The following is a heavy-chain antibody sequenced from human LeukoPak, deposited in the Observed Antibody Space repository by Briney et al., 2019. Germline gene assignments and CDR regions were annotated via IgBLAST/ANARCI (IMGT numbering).Heavy chain of an antibody. V-gene: IGHV3-49*04. CDR3: ARDVVGASHY. J-gene: IGHJ4*02. D-gene: IGHD1-26*01. Sequence: PGGSLRLSCTASGFTFGDYAMSWVRQAPGKGLEWVGFIRSKAYGGTTEYAASVKGRFTISRDNAKNSLYLQMDSLTAEDTAVYYCARDVVGASHYWGQGTLVTVSS. CDR2: IRSKAYGGTT. CDR1: GFTFGDYA.